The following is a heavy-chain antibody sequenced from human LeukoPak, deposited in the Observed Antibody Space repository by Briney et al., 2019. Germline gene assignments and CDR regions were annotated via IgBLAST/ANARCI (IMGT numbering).Heavy chain of an antibody. J-gene: IGHJ5*02. CDR1: GYIFTNYW. Sequence: GESLKISCKGSGYIFTNYWIVWVRQMPGKGLEWMGIVYPGDSDARYSPSFQGQVTISADKSISTAYLQWSSLKASDTAMYYCARAPSGYRSSTNCRDWLDPWGQGTLVTVSS. CDR2: VYPGDSDA. CDR3: ARAPSGYRSSTNCRDWLDP. V-gene: IGHV5-51*01. D-gene: IGHD2-2*01.